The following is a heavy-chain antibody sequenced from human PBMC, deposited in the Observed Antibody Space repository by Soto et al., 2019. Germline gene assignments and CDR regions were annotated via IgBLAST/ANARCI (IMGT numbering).Heavy chain of an antibody. CDR1: GGTFSSYT. D-gene: IGHD2-2*01. Sequence: QVQLVQSGAEVKKPGSSVKVSCKASGGTFSSYTISWVRQAPGQGLECMGRIIPILGIANYAQKFQGRVTITADKSTSTAYMELSSLRSEDTAVYYCARDRCSSTSCYASYYYYGMDVWGQGTTVTVSS. CDR3: ARDRCSSTSCYASYYYYGMDV. CDR2: IIPILGIA. J-gene: IGHJ6*02. V-gene: IGHV1-69*08.